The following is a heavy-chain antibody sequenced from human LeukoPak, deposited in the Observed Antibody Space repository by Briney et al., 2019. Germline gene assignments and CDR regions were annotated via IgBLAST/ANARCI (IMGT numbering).Heavy chain of an antibody. J-gene: IGHJ4*01. CDR2: IHTSGST. D-gene: IGHD6-19*01. CDR3: AGRGLSTGWTFDY. CDR1: GASISTYY. Sequence: SETLSLTCSVSGASISTYYWSWIRQPAGKGLEWIAQIHTSGSTNFNPSLKSRVSISIDTPNNQFSLMISSVTAADTAIYYCAGRGLSTGWTFDYWGHGPLVTVSS. V-gene: IGHV4-4*07.